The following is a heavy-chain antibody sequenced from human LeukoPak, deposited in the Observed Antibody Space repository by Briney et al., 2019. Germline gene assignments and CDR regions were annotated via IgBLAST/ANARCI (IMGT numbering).Heavy chain of an antibody. CDR3: ARDFAGGYYRDVFDI. CDR2: ITSSSDFI. V-gene: IGHV3-21*01. J-gene: IGHJ3*02. D-gene: IGHD3-10*01. Sequence: GGSLRLSCAASGFTLSNYSMNWVRQAPGKGLEWVSSITSSSDFIHYADSLKGRFTISRDNAKNSLYLQMNSLRAEDTAVYYCARDFAGGYYRDVFDIWGQGTMVTVSS. CDR1: GFTLSNYS.